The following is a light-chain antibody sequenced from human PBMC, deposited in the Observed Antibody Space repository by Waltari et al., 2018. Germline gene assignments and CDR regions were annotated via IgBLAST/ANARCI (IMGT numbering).Light chain of an antibody. CDR2: RNN. Sequence: QSVLTQPPSASGTPGQRVTISCSGSSSNLGSNYVYWYQQLPGPAPKLLSYRNNQRPSGVPDRFSGSKSGTSASLAISGLRSEDEADYYCAAWDDSLSVYVVFGGGTKLTVL. J-gene: IGLJ2*01. CDR3: AAWDDSLSVYVV. V-gene: IGLV1-47*01. CDR1: SSNLGSNY.